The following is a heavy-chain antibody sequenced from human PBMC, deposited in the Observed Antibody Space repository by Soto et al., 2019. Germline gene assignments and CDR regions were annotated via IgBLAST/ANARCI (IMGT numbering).Heavy chain of an antibody. Sequence: EVQLLESGGGLVQPGGSLRLSCAGSGFTFGAYAMSLVRQAPGKGLEWVSGISGHGSNTYYADSVKGRFTISRDNSNNALFLQMNSLRAEDTAVYYCAKDRAYNGYDFNRFDYWGQGTLVTVSS. CDR1: GFTFGAYA. V-gene: IGHV3-23*01. CDR3: AKDRAYNGYDFNRFDY. CDR2: ISGHGSNT. J-gene: IGHJ4*02. D-gene: IGHD5-12*01.